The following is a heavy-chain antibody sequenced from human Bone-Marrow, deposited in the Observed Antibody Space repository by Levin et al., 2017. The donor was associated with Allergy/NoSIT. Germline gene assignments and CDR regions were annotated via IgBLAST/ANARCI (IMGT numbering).Heavy chain of an antibody. V-gene: IGHV3-9*01. J-gene: IGHJ4*02. CDR2: ISWNSASI. D-gene: IGHD2-2*01. CDR3: ARRGISYYFDY. Sequence: LSLTCAASGFTFDDYAMHWVRQAPGKGLEWVSGISWNSASIGYADSVKGRFTISRDKAKNSLYLQMNSLRAEDTALYYCARRGISYYFDYWGQGTLVTVSS. CDR1: GFTFDDYA.